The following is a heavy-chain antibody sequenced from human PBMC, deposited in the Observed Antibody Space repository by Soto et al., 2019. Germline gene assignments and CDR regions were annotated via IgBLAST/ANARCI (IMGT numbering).Heavy chain of an antibody. CDR3: AITYCRDNSCPRDFDF. J-gene: IGHJ4*02. D-gene: IGHD2-21*01. V-gene: IGHV1-69*02. Sequence: QVQVVQSGAEVKKPESSVKVSCKPSGGTFNTYTVNWVRLAPGHGHEWMGRFIPILDMANYAQKFQDRVTITADRSTFTAYMALNSLTSDDTAVYYCAITYCRDNSCPRDFDFWGPGTRVTVSS. CDR2: FIPILDMA. CDR1: GGTFNTYT.